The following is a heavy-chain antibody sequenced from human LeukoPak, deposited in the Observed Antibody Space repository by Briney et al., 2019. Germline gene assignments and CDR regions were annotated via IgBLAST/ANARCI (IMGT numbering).Heavy chain of an antibody. V-gene: IGHV7-4-1*02. Sequence: ASVKVSCKASGYTFTSYAMNWVRRAPGQGLEWMGWINTNTGNPTYAQGFTGRFVFSLDTSVSTAYLQISSLKAEDTAVYYCARVVRGSSGYRYYFDYWGQGTLVTVSS. D-gene: IGHD3-22*01. CDR2: INTNTGNP. CDR1: GYTFTSYA. CDR3: ARVVRGSSGYRYYFDY. J-gene: IGHJ4*02.